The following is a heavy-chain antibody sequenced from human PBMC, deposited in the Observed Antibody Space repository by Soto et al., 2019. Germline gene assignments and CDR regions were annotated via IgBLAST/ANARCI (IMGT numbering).Heavy chain of an antibody. CDR1: GFILSDCA. CDR3: ARDLSWGSNWYYYMDV. J-gene: IGHJ6*03. CDR2: ISSSSSVI. D-gene: IGHD7-27*01. Sequence: EVQLVESGGGLVQPGGSLRLSCATSGFILSDCAMNWVPQAPGKGREWVSYISSSSSVIDYADSVKGRFTVSRDNARNSLYLQMNSLRAEDTAVYYCARDLSWGSNWYYYMDVWGKGTTVTVSS. V-gene: IGHV3-48*01.